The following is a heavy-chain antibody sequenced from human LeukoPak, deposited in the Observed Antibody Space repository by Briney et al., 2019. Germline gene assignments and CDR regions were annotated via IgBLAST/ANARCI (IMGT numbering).Heavy chain of an antibody. V-gene: IGHV3-53*01. Sequence: GRSLRLSCAASGFTVSDNYMSWVRQAPGKGLEWVSVIYSGGTTYSADSVKGRFTISRDNSKNTLYLQMNSLRAEDTAVYYCARHDSWAGWFDPWGQGTLVTVSS. D-gene: IGHD3-22*01. CDR3: ARHDSWAGWFDP. CDR2: IYSGGTT. J-gene: IGHJ5*02. CDR1: GFTVSDNY.